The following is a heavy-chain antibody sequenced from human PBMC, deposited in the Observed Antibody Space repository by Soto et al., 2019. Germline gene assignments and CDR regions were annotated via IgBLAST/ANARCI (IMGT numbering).Heavy chain of an antibody. Sequence: ESGGGLVKPGGSLRLSCAASGFTFSSYSMYWVRQAPGKGLEWVSSISSSSSYIYYADSVKGRFTISRDNAKNSLYLQMNSLRAEDTAVYYCARGLAAAALYGMDVWGQGTTVTVSS. D-gene: IGHD6-13*01. V-gene: IGHV3-21*01. CDR3: ARGLAAAALYGMDV. J-gene: IGHJ6*02. CDR2: ISSSSSYI. CDR1: GFTFSSYS.